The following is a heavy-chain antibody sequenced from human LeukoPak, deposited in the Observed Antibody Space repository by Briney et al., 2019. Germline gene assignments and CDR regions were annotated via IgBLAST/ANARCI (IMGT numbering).Heavy chain of an antibody. CDR1: GYTFTGYY. J-gene: IGHJ6*04. CDR2: INPNSGGT. Sequence: ASVKVSCKASGYTFTGYYMHWVRQAPGQGLEWMGWINPNSGGTNYAQKFQGRVTMTRDTSISTAYMELSRLRSDDTAVYYCARAPRGYYDSSGYMDVWGEGTTVTVSS. CDR3: ARAPRGYYDSSGYMDV. V-gene: IGHV1-2*02. D-gene: IGHD3-22*01.